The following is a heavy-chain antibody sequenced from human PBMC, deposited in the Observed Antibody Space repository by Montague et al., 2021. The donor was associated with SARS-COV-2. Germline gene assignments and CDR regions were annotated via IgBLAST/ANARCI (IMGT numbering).Heavy chain of an antibody. J-gene: IGHJ3*02. D-gene: IGHD6-19*01. CDR3: ARGSGWMGNAFDI. CDR2: IYYSGST. V-gene: IGHV4-59*01. Sequence: LSLTCTFSGGSISSYYWSWIRQPPGKGLEWIGYIYYSGSTNYNPSLQSRVTISVDTSKNQFSLKLSSVTAADTAVYYCARGSGWMGNAFDIWGQGTMVTVSS. CDR1: GGSISSYY.